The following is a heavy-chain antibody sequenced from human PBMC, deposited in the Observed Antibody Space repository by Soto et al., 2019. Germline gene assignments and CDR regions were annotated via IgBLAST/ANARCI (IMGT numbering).Heavy chain of an antibody. CDR2: IIPIFGTA. D-gene: IGHD5-12*01. J-gene: IGHJ2*01. Sequence: QVQLVQSGAAVKKPGSSVTVSCKASGGTFSSYTISWVRQAPGQGLEWMGGIIPIFGTANYAQKFQGRVTITADESTSTAYMELSSLRSEDTAVYYCARGNHRWLQLWYLDLWGRGTLVTVSS. CDR3: ARGNHRWLQLWYLDL. CDR1: GGTFSSYT. V-gene: IGHV1-69*12.